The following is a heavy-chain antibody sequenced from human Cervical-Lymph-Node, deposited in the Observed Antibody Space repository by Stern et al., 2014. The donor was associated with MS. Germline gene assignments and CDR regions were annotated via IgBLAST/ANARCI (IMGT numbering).Heavy chain of an antibody. D-gene: IGHD3-22*01. V-gene: IGHV1-2*04. CDR3: ARAYDRSYYYGMDV. Sequence: VQLVESGAEVKKPEASVKVSCKASGYTFTGYYMHWVRQAPGKGLEWMGWINPNSGGTNYAQKFQGWVTMTRDTSISTAYMELSRLRSDDTAVYYCARAYDRSYYYGMDVWGQGTTVTVSS. CDR1: GYTFTGYY. CDR2: INPNSGGT. J-gene: IGHJ6*02.